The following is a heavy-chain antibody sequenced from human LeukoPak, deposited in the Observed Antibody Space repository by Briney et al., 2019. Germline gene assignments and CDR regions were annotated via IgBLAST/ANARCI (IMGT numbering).Heavy chain of an antibody. V-gene: IGHV3-30-3*01. CDR1: GFTFSSYA. CDR2: ISYDGSNK. CDR3: AKDKARAADYYFDY. J-gene: IGHJ4*01. D-gene: IGHD6-13*01. Sequence: GRSLRLSCAASGFTFSSYAMHWVRQAPGKGLEWVAVISYDGSNKYYADSVKGRFTISRDNSKNTLYLQMNSLRPEDTAVYYCAKDKARAADYYFDYWGHGTLVTVSS.